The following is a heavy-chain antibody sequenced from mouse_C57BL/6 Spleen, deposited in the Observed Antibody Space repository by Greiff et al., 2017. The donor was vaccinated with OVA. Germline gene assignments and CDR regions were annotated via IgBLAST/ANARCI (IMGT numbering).Heavy chain of an antibody. CDR2: IYPGDGDT. J-gene: IGHJ4*01. D-gene: IGHD2-4*01. V-gene: IGHV1-82*01. CDR3: ARVIYYDYDGYAMDY. Sequence: VQLQQSGPELVKPGASVKISCKASGYAFSSSWMNWVKQRPGKGLEWIGRIYPGDGDTNYNGKFKGKATLTAAKSSSTAYMQLSSLTSDDSAVYFCARVIYYDYDGYAMDYWGQRTSVTVSS. CDR1: GYAFSSSW.